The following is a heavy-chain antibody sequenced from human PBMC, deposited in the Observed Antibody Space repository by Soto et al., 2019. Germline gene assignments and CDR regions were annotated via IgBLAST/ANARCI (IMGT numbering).Heavy chain of an antibody. CDR1: GFTFNNYA. CDR2: IGGSVNTI. J-gene: IGHJ4*02. Sequence: EVQLLESGGGLVQPGGPLRLSCAASGFTFNNYAMSWVRQAPGRGLAWVPGIGGSVNTINYADSVKGRFTVSRDNSENPLQFPRNRLGVADTAAYYCAKHGRETMSCCAEDWGQRTLVTVSS. CDR3: AKHGRETMSCCAED. D-gene: IGHD3-10*02. V-gene: IGHV3-23*01.